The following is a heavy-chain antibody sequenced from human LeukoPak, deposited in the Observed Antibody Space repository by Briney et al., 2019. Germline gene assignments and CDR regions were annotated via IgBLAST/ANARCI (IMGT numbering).Heavy chain of an antibody. Sequence: GGSLRLSCAASGFTFSSYAMSWVRQAPGKGLEWVSAISGSGGSTYYADSVKGRFTISRDNSKNTLYLQMNSLRAEDTAVYYCANPLTTVVTPYWYFDLWGRGTLVTVSS. V-gene: IGHV3-23*01. J-gene: IGHJ2*01. CDR3: ANPLTTVVTPYWYFDL. CDR2: ISGSGGST. D-gene: IGHD4-23*01. CDR1: GFTFSSYA.